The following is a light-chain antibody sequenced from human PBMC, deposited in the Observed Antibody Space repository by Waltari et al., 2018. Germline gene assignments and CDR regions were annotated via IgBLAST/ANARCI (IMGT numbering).Light chain of an antibody. J-gene: IGKJ4*01. CDR2: ASS. CDR3: QHAKTFPVT. CDR1: QSISTW. Sequence: IQITQSPYSVSASAEYRATTPCRAIQSISTWLALYQQQPGTAPKLRIYASSNLQSGVPSRFSGSGAETYFTLTIRSMQPEDFATYDCQHAKTFPVTFGGGTKVEIK. V-gene: IGKV1-12*01.